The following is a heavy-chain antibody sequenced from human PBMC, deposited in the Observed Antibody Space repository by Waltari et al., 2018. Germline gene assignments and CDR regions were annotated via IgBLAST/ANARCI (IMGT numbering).Heavy chain of an antibody. J-gene: IGHJ3*02. V-gene: IGHV3-74*01. CDR3: AELSSSAFHI. D-gene: IGHD1-7*01. CDR1: GFTFSSYW. CDR2: INTDGSST. Sequence: EVQLVESGGGLVQPGESLRLSCAASGFTFSSYWMHWVRQAPGKGLALVSRINTDGSSTSYADSVMGRSTISRDNAKNTLYLQMNSLTVDDTAVYYCAELSSSAFHIWGQGTMVTVSS.